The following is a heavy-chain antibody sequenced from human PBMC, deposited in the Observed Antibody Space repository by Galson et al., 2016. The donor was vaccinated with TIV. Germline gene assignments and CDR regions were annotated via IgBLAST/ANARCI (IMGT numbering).Heavy chain of an antibody. D-gene: IGHD1-1*01. CDR3: ARRGNWKADAFDI. V-gene: IGHV1-3*04. CDR1: GYTFTGYA. CDR2: INTATGNT. J-gene: IGHJ3*02. Sequence: SVKVSCKASGYTFTGYAMHWVRQAPGQRLEWLGWINTATGNTEYSDKFQGRVTFTRDTPASTAYMVLSSLTSEDTSVFYCARRGNWKADAFDIWGHGTMVTVSS.